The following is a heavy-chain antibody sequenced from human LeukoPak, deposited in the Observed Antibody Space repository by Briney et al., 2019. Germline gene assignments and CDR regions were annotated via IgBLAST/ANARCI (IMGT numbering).Heavy chain of an antibody. CDR1: GFTFSSYS. V-gene: IGHV3-48*01. D-gene: IGHD4-23*01. CDR3: ARDRWSPRQNWFDP. Sequence: GGSLRLSCAASGFTFSSYSMNLVRQAPGKGLEWVSYISSSSSTIYYADSVKGRFTISRDNAKNSLYLQMNSLRAEDTAVYYCARDRWSPRQNWFDPWGQGTLVTVSS. J-gene: IGHJ5*02. CDR2: ISSSSSTI.